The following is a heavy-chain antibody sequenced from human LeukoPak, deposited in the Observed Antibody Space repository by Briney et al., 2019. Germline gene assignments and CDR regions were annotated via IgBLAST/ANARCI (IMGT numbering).Heavy chain of an antibody. Sequence: GGSLRLSCAASGFTFSSYSTNWVRQAPGKGLEWVSSISSGSSYIYYADSVKGRFTISRENAKNSLYLQMDSLRAEDTAVCYCARLAGNYGDYWGQGTLVTVSS. CDR2: ISSGSSYI. CDR1: GFTFSSYS. J-gene: IGHJ4*02. D-gene: IGHD3-10*01. CDR3: ARLAGNYGDY. V-gene: IGHV3-21*01.